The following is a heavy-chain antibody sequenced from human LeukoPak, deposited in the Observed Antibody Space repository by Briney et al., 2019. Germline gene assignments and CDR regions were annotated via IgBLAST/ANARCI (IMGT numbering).Heavy chain of an antibody. D-gene: IGHD2-2*01. CDR1: GASLSSYF. CDR2: IYYPGYP. J-gene: IGHJ4*02. CDR3: AATKLGYCTTTGCPLES. V-gene: IGHV4-59*01. Sequence: SETLSLTCSVSGASLSSYFGSSLRQPPGKGLEWIGYIYYPGYPNYNPSLKSRVTIAVETSKSQFSLNLRSVTTADTAVYFCAATKLGYCTTTGCPLESWGQGTLVAVSS.